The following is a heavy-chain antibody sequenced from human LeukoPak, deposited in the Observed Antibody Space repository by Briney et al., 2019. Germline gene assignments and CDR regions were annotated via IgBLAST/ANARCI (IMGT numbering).Heavy chain of an antibody. Sequence: SETLSLTCTVSGASISSYYWSWIRQPPGKGLEWIGYIYNSGSANSNPSLKSRVTISVDTSKNQFSLKLSSVTAADTAVYYCARQPDSGWPYFDYWGQGTLVTVSS. CDR3: ARQPDSGWPYFDY. D-gene: IGHD6-19*01. CDR2: IYNSGSA. CDR1: GASISSYY. V-gene: IGHV4-59*08. J-gene: IGHJ4*02.